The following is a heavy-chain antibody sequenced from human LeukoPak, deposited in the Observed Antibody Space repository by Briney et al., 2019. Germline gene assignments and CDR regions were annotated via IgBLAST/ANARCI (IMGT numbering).Heavy chain of an antibody. Sequence: PGGSLRLSCAASGFIFSTSWMYWVRQAPGKGLVWVSRIGPDGTDTLYADPVKGRFTIPRDNSKNTLYLHMNSLRAEDTAIYYCAKFRGMIVASYFFDYWGQGALSPSPQ. D-gene: IGHD3-22*01. CDR2: IGPDGTDT. J-gene: IGHJ4*02. V-gene: IGHV3-74*03. CDR3: AKFRGMIVASYFFDY. CDR1: GFIFSTSW.